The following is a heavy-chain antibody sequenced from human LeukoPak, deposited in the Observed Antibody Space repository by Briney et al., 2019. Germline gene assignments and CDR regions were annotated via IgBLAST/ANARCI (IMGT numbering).Heavy chain of an antibody. CDR1: GGSFSGYY. CDR3: ASVGVLDTAMPIYYFDY. CDR2: INHSGST. Sequence: SETLSLTCAVYGGSFSGYYWSWIRQPPGKGLEWIGEINHSGSTNYNPSLKSRVTISVDTSKNQFSLKLSSVTAADTAVYYCASVGVLDTAMPIYYFDYWGQGTLVTVSS. J-gene: IGHJ4*02. D-gene: IGHD5-18*01. V-gene: IGHV4-34*01.